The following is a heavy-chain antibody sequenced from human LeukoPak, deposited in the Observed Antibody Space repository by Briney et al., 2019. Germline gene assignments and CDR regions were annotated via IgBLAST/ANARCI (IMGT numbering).Heavy chain of an antibody. J-gene: IGHJ3*02. Sequence: SVKVSCKASGGTFSSYAISWVRQAPGQGLEWMGRIIPILDITNYAQKFQGRVTITADKSTSTAYMELSSLRSEDTAVYYCARDRREMATIHDAFDIWGQGTMVTVSS. V-gene: IGHV1-69*04. CDR3: ARDRREMATIHDAFDI. CDR1: GGTFSSYA. D-gene: IGHD5-24*01. CDR2: IIPILDIT.